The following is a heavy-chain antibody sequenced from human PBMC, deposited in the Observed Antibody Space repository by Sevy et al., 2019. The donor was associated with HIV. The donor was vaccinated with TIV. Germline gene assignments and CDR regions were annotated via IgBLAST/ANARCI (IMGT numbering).Heavy chain of an antibody. CDR1: GSSFSSYG. D-gene: IGHD2-21*01. J-gene: IGHJ4*02. CDR2: IQYDGSNK. CDR3: VKEGGGEGGDH. V-gene: IGHV3-30*02. Sequence: GGSLRLSCAASGSSFSSYGMHWVRQAPGKGLEWMSYIQYDGSNKDYADSVKGRFTISRDNSKNTLYLQMNSLRVEDTAVFYCVKEGGGEGGDHWGQGTLVTVSS.